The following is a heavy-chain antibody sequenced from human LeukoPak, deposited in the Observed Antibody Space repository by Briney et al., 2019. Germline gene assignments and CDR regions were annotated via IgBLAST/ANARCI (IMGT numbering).Heavy chain of an antibody. J-gene: IGHJ5*02. D-gene: IGHD3-10*01. CDR3: ARVPRRGERFDP. CDR2: INPNSGNT. V-gene: IGHV1-8*01. Sequence: GASVKVSCKASGYRFTSYDLNWVRQATGQGLEWMGWINPNSGNTGYAQKFQGRVTITRNTSISTAYMELGSLRSEDTAVYYCARVPRRGERFDPWGQGTLVTVSS. CDR1: GYRFTSYD.